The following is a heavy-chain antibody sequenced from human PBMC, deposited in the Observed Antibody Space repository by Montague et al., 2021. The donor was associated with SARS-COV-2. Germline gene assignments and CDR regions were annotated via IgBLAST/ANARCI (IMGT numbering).Heavy chain of an antibody. CDR3: TWGIDSYKTGY. Sequence: SETLSLTCTVSDGSVISTYPHWHWVRQSPGRGLEWIGGYLFHIDTADYNASLRSRVTISVDTPKNQFSLKLTSVTAADTAVYYCTWGIDSYKTGYWGQGIQVTVSS. CDR2: LFHIDTA. V-gene: IGHV4-61*01. D-gene: IGHD6-13*01. CDR1: DGSVISTYPH. J-gene: IGHJ4*02.